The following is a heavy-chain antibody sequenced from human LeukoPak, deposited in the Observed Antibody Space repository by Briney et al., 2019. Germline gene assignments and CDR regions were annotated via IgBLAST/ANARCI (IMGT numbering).Heavy chain of an antibody. CDR3: ARGRASIVGGTRRDFDY. D-gene: IGHD1-26*01. CDR1: GYTFTSYD. V-gene: IGHV1-8*03. Sequence: ASVKVSCKASGYTFTSYDINWVRQATGQGLEWMGWMNPNSGNTGYAQKFQGRVTITRNTSISTAYMELSSLRSEDTAVYYCARGRASIVGGTRRDFDYWGQGTLVTVSS. J-gene: IGHJ4*02. CDR2: MNPNSGNT.